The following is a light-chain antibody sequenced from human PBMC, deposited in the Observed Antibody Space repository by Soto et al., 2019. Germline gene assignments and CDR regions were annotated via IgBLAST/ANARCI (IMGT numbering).Light chain of an antibody. CDR2: DIS. CDR1: QVISNY. Sequence: DIPMTQSASSLSASVGDRVTITCQASQVISNYLNWYQQKPGKAPKLLIYDISTLEIGVPSRFSGSGSGTDFTFTITGLQPEDIATYYCQQYENLPYTFGQGTKLE. J-gene: IGKJ2*01. V-gene: IGKV1-33*01. CDR3: QQYENLPYT.